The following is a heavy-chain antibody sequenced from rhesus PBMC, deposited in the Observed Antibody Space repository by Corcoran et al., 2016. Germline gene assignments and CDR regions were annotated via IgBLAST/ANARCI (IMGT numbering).Heavy chain of an antibody. CDR2: TYWDDDK. CDR1: GFSLTPSGMG. J-gene: IGHJ5-1*01. V-gene: IGHV2-1*01. CDR3: ARHTTVYNRFDV. D-gene: IGHD4-29*01. Sequence: QVTLKESGPALVKPTQTLTLTCTFSGFSLTPSGMGVGWIRQPPVKTLDWLALTYWDDDKRYNTSLKTRLTISKDTSNNQVVLTMTNMDPVDTATYSCARHTTVYNRFDVWGPGVLVTVSS.